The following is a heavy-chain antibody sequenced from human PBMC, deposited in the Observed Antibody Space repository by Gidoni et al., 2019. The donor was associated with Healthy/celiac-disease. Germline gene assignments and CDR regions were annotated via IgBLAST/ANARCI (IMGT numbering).Heavy chain of an antibody. D-gene: IGHD3-22*01. J-gene: IGHJ4*02. Sequence: QITLKESGPTLVKPTQTLTLTCTFSGFSLSTRGVGVGWIRQPPGKALEWPALMYWDDDKRDSPSLKSRLPNPQDTFQNQVVLTMTNMDPVDTATYYCAHRRFYDSSGYYPYYFDYWGQGTLVTVSS. CDR1: GFSLSTRGVG. CDR2: MYWDDDK. CDR3: AHRRFYDSSGYYPYYFDY. V-gene: IGHV2-5*02.